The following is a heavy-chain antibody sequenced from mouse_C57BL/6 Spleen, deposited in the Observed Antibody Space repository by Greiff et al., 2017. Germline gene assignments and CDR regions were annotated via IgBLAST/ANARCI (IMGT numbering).Heavy chain of an antibody. CDR1: GFTFSDYY. CDR3: EREEGFYGSSYGDWYFDV. Sequence: EVNVVESEGGLVQPGSSMKLSCTASGFTFSDYYMAWVRQVPEKGLEWVANINYDGSSTYYLDSLKSRFIISRDNAKNILYLQMSSLKSEDTATYYCEREEGFYGSSYGDWYFDVWGTGTTVTVSS. CDR2: INYDGSST. J-gene: IGHJ1*03. V-gene: IGHV5-16*01. D-gene: IGHD1-1*01.